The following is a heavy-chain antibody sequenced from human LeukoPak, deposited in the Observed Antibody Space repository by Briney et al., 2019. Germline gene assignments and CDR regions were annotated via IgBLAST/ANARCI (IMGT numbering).Heavy chain of an antibody. Sequence: GGALRLSCAASGFTFSSYGMHWVRQAPGKGLEWVAVIWYDGSNKYYADSVKGRFTISRDNSKNTLYLQMNSLRAEDTAVYYCAREMSAYYYYGMDVWGQGTTVTVSS. J-gene: IGHJ6*02. CDR1: GFTFSSYG. V-gene: IGHV3-33*01. CDR3: AREMSAYYYYGMDV. D-gene: IGHD3-3*01. CDR2: IWYDGSNK.